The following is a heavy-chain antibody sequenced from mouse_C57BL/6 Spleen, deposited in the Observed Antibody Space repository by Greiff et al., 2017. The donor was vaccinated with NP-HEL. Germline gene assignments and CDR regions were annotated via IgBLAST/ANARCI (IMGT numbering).Heavy chain of an antibody. J-gene: IGHJ4*01. V-gene: IGHV1-53*01. CDR2: INPSNGGT. Sequence: QVQLQQPGTELVQPGDSVKLSCKASGYTFTSFWMHWVKQRPGQGLEWIGNINPSNGGTNYNEKFKSKATLTVDKSYSTAYKQISSLTSEDAGVYDSARLLTDDYDEDAMDYWGQGTSGTGSS. D-gene: IGHD2-4*01. CDR3: ARLLTDDYDEDAMDY. CDR1: GYTFTSFW.